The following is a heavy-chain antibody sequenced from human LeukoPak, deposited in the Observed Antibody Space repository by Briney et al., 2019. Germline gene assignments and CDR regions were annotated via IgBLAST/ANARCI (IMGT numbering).Heavy chain of an antibody. CDR1: GGSISSYY. V-gene: IGHV4-59*08. CDR2: IYYSGST. D-gene: IGHD5-12*01. J-gene: IGHJ4*02. Sequence: SETPSLTCTVSGGSISSYYWSWIRQPPGKGLEWIGYIYYSGSTNYNPSLKSRVTISVDTSKNQFSLKLSSVTAADTAVYYCARGDSSYVGYWGQGTLVTVSS. CDR3: ARGDSSYVGY.